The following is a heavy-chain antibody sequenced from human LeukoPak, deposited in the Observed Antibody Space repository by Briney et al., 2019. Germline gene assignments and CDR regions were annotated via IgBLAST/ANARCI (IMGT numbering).Heavy chain of an antibody. Sequence: SVKVSCKASGGTFSSYAISWVRQAPGQVLEWMGGIIPIFGTANYAQKFQGRVTITADESTSTAYMELSSLRSEDTAVYYCARQVRGVLYYFDYWGQGTLVTVSS. J-gene: IGHJ4*02. D-gene: IGHD3-10*01. V-gene: IGHV1-69*13. CDR1: GGTFSSYA. CDR2: IIPIFGTA. CDR3: ARQVRGVLYYFDY.